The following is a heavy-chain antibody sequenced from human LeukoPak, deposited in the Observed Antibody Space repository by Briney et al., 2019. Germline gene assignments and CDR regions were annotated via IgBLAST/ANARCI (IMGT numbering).Heavy chain of an antibody. CDR2: ISGSDGSI. D-gene: IGHD5-12*01. Sequence: GGSLSLSCAASGFTFSTYAMSWVRQAPGKGLEWVSAISGSDGSISYADSLKGRFTISRDNSKNTLYLQMNSLRPEDTAVYSCAIGPPYGGYSDWGQGTLVTVSS. J-gene: IGHJ4*02. CDR1: GFTFSTYA. V-gene: IGHV3-23*01. CDR3: AIGPPYGGYSD.